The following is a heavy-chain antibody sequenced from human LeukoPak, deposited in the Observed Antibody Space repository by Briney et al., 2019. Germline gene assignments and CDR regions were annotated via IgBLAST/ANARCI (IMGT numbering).Heavy chain of an antibody. D-gene: IGHD5-24*01. CDR2: INSDGSST. V-gene: IGHV3-74*01. CDR1: GFTFSSYW. Sequence: GGSLRLSCAASGFTFSSYWMPWVRQAPGKGLVWVSRINSDGSSTNYADSVKGRFTISRDNAKNTLYLQMNSLRAEDTAVYYCARLDGYNFRSGYYYYGMDVWGQGTTVTVSS. J-gene: IGHJ6*02. CDR3: ARLDGYNFRSGYYYYGMDV.